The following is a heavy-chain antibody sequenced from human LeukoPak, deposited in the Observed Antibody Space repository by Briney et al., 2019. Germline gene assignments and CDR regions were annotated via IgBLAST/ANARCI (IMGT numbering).Heavy chain of an antibody. J-gene: IGHJ6*02. CDR1: GGFISSYY. V-gene: IGHV4-59*01. Sequence: SETLSLTCTVSGGFISSYYWSWIRQPPGKGLEWIGYIYYSGSTNYNPSLKSRVTISVDTSKNQFSLKLSSVTAADTAVYYCASHSSSWYKPYYYYGMDVWGQGTTVTVSS. CDR2: IYYSGST. CDR3: ASHSSSWYKPYYYYGMDV. D-gene: IGHD6-13*01.